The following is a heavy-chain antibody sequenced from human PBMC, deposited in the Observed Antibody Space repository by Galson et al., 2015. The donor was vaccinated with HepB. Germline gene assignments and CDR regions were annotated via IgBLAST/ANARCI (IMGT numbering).Heavy chain of an antibody. CDR1: GFTFINYP. CDR3: VKDGDTYCGGDCFSDH. D-gene: IGHD2-21*02. J-gene: IGHJ4*02. Sequence: SLRLSCAASGFTFINYPMTWVRQPPGKGLERVSTISSRTGGTYYADSVKGRFTISRDNSRDTLYLQLNNLRAEDTALYYCVKDGDTYCGGDCFSDHWGQGTLVTVSS. CDR2: ISSRTGGT. V-gene: IGHV3-23*01.